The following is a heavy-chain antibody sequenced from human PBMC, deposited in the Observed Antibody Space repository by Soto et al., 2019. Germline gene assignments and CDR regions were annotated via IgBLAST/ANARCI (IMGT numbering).Heavy chain of an antibody. CDR2: ISYDGSNK. D-gene: IGHD2-15*01. Sequence: GGSLRLSCAASGFTFSSYAMHWVRQAPGKGLEWVAVISYDGSNKYYADSVKGRFTISRDNSKNTLYLQMSSLRAEDTAVYYCARDLIVVVVAAELVGGMDVWGQGTTVTVSS. CDR1: GFTFSSYA. J-gene: IGHJ6*02. CDR3: ARDLIVVVVAAELVGGMDV. V-gene: IGHV3-30-3*01.